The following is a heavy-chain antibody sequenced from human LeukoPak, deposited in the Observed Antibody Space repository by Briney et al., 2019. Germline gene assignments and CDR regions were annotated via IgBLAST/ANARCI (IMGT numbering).Heavy chain of an antibody. D-gene: IGHD6-13*01. CDR2: INPNSGGT. CDR1: GYTFTGYY. J-gene: IGHJ5*02. Sequence: ASVKVSCKASGYTFTGYYMHWVRQAPGQGLEWRGWINPNSGGTNYAQKFQGRVTITADKSTSTAYMELSSLRSEDTAVYYCARGRPTTSIAAAGVNWFDPWGQGTLVTVSS. V-gene: IGHV1-2*02. CDR3: ARGRPTTSIAAAGVNWFDP.